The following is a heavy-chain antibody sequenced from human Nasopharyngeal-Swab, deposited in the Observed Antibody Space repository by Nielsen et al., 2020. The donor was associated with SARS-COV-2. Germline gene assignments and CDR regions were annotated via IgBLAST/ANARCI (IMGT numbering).Heavy chain of an antibody. Sequence: WIRQPPGKVLEWVAVISYDGSNKYYADSVKGRFTISRDNSKNTLYLQMNSLRAEDTAVYYCARDHRGYGSGSYPDYWGQGTLVTVSS. CDR3: ARDHRGYGSGSYPDY. V-gene: IGHV3-30*07. J-gene: IGHJ4*02. D-gene: IGHD3-10*01. CDR2: ISYDGSNK.